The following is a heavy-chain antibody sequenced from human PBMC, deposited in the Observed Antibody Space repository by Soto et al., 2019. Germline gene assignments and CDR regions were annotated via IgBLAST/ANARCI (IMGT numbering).Heavy chain of an antibody. J-gene: IGHJ4*02. CDR2: IYYSGST. Sequence: SETLSLTCTVSGGSIISGGYYWIWIRQHPGKGLEWIGYIYYSGSTYYNPSLKSRVTISVDTSKNQFPLKLSSVTAADTAVYYCARDRGTVTQYYFDYWGQGTLVTVSS. CDR3: ARDRGTVTQYYFDY. V-gene: IGHV4-31*03. D-gene: IGHD4-17*01. CDR1: GGSIISGGYY.